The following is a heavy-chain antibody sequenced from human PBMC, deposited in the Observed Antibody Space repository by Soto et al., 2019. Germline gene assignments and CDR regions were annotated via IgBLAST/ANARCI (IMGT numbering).Heavy chain of an antibody. CDR1: RFTLSSLG. Sequence: XGSLRRSCAASRFTLSSLGMHWVRQAPGKGLEWVAVIWYDGSNKYYADSVKGRFTISRDNSKNTLYLQMNSLRGEDTAVYYCARDPGKWGRSYYGMDVWGQGTTVTVSS. J-gene: IGHJ6*02. CDR2: IWYDGSNK. CDR3: ARDPGKWGRSYYGMDV. V-gene: IGHV3-33*01. D-gene: IGHD3-16*01.